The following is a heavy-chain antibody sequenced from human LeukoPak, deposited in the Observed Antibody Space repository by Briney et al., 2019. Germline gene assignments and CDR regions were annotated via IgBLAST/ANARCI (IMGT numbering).Heavy chain of an antibody. CDR2: ISGDGGTT. CDR3: AKDGARGYRYGTSIVGATDAFDI. V-gene: IGHV3-23*01. CDR1: GFPLSNYA. D-gene: IGHD1-26*01. Sequence: PGRSLRLSCSASGFPLSNYAMSRVRQAPGKGLECVSVISGDGGTTYYADSVKGRFTISRDNSKNTLYLQMNSLRAEDTAVYYCAKDGARGYRYGTSIVGATDAFDIWGQGTMVTVSS. J-gene: IGHJ3*02.